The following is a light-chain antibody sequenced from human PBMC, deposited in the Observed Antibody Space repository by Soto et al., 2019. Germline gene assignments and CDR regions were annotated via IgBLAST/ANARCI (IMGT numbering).Light chain of an antibody. CDR1: QGIRNA. CDR3: LQHNSYPRT. V-gene: IGKV1-17*01. CDR2: AAS. J-gene: IGKJ1*01. Sequence: DIQMTQSPSSLSASVGDRVTITCRARQGIRNALGWYQQKPGHAPNRLIYAASSLQRGVPSRFRGSGSGTEFTLTISSLQTEDLATDYCLQHNSYPRTFGKGTTVQIK.